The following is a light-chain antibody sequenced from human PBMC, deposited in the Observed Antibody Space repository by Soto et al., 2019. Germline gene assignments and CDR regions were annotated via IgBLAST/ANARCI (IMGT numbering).Light chain of an antibody. CDR1: NSNIGNNY. J-gene: IGLJ3*02. CDR2: EDD. Sequence: QSVVTQTPSVSAAPGQKVTISCSGSNSNIGNNYVSWYQQLPGTAPKLLIYEDDKRPSGIPDRFSGSKSGTSSTLAITGLQTGDEADYYCGTWDGSPNTVVFGGGTQLTVL. CDR3: GTWDGSPNTVV. V-gene: IGLV1-51*01.